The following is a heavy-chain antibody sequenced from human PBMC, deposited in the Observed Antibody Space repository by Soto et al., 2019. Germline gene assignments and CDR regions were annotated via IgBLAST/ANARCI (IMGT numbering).Heavy chain of an antibody. Sequence: SETLSLTCAVYGGSFSGYYWSWIRQPPGKGLEWIGEINHSGSTNYSPSLKSRVTISVDTSKNQFSLKLSSVTAADTAVYYCARGKSIAARSEAPYYYYYYMDVWGKGTTVTVSS. CDR2: INHSGST. CDR1: GGSFSGYY. D-gene: IGHD6-6*01. CDR3: ARGKSIAARSEAPYYYYYYMDV. J-gene: IGHJ6*03. V-gene: IGHV4-34*01.